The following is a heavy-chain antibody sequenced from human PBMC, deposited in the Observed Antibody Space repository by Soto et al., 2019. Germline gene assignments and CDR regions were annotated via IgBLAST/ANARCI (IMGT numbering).Heavy chain of an antibody. CDR3: ARAFGYVDAFDV. V-gene: IGHV3-9*01. Sequence: SLRLSCAASGFTFDDYAMHWVRQAPGKGLEWVSGISWNSGSIGYADSVKGRFTISRDNAKNTLYLQMNSLRAEDTAVYYCARAFGYVDAFDVWGQGTMVTVSS. CDR1: GFTFDDYA. J-gene: IGHJ3*01. D-gene: IGHD2-2*01. CDR2: ISWNSGSI.